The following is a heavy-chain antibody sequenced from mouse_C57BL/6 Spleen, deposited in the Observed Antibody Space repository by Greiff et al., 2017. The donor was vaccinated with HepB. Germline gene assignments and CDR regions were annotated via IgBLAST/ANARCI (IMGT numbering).Heavy chain of an antibody. J-gene: IGHJ2*01. CDR1: GYAFSSYW. V-gene: IGHV1-80*01. Sequence: QVQLQQSGAELVKPGASVKISCKASGYAFSSYWMNWVKQRPGKGLEWIGQIYPGDGDTNYNGKFKGKATLTADKSSSTAYMQLSSLTSEDSAVYFCARSRAITTVVDFDYWGQGTTLTVSS. CDR2: IYPGDGDT. CDR3: ARSRAITTVVDFDY. D-gene: IGHD1-1*01.